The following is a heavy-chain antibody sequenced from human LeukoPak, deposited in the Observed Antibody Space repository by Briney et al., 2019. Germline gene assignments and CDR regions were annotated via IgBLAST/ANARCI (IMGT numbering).Heavy chain of an antibody. CDR2: TYYRSKWYN. CDR3: ARRQLGYATTTVTHQFDP. V-gene: IGHV6-1*01. D-gene: IGHD4-17*01. CDR1: GDSVSSNSAA. J-gene: IGHJ5*02. Sequence: SQTLSLTCVISGDSVSSNSAAWNWIRQSPSRGLEWLGRTYYRSKWYNDYAVSVRSRITINPDTSKNQFSLKLSSVTAADTAVYYCARRQLGYATTTVTHQFDPWGQGTLVTVSS.